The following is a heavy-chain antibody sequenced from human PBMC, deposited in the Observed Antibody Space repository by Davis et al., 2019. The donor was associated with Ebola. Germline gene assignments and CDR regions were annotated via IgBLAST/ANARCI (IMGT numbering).Heavy chain of an antibody. Sequence: GGSLRLSCAASGFTFSSYAMSWVRQAPGKGLEWVSAISGSGGSTYYADSVKGRFIISRDNSNNTLYLYMNSLRVEDTAVYYCAKGPNIAARMFDSWGQGILLTVSS. V-gene: IGHV3-23*01. J-gene: IGHJ5*01. CDR2: ISGSGGST. CDR3: AKGPNIAARMFDS. D-gene: IGHD6-6*01. CDR1: GFTFSSYA.